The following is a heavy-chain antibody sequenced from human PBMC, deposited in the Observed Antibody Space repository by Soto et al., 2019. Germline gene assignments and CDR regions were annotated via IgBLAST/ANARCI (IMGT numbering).Heavy chain of an antibody. V-gene: IGHV3-49*04. CDR1: GFTFGDYA. Sequence: GGSLRLSCTASGFTFGDYAMSWVRQAPGKGLEWVGFIRSKAYGGTTEYAASVKGRFTISRDDSKSIAYLQMNSLKTEDTAVYYCTRDPLTIFGVVSYFDYWGQGTLVTVSS. J-gene: IGHJ4*02. CDR3: TRDPLTIFGVVSYFDY. CDR2: IRSKAYGGTT. D-gene: IGHD3-3*01.